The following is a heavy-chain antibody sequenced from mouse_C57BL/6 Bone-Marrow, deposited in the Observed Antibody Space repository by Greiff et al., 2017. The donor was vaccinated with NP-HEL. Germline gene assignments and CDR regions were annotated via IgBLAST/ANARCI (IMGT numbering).Heavy chain of an antibody. CDR1: GYTFTSYW. V-gene: IGHV1-69*01. Sequence: QVQLQQPGAELVMPGASVKLSCKASGYTFTSYWMHWVKQRPGQGLEWIGEIDPSDSYTNYNQKFKVKSTLTVDKSSSTAYMQLSSLTSEDSAVYYCARSRLSPYYGSSYYFDYWGQGTTLTVSS. J-gene: IGHJ2*01. CDR2: IDPSDSYT. D-gene: IGHD1-1*01. CDR3: ARSRLSPYYGSSYYFDY.